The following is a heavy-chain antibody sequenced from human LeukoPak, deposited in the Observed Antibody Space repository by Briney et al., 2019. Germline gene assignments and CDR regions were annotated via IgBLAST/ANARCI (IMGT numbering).Heavy chain of an antibody. Sequence: SETLSLTCTVSGGSISSYYWSWIRQPAGKGLEWIGRIYTSGSTNCNPSLKSRVTMSVDTSKNQFSLKLSSVTAADTAVYYCASRTVTTFRYFDLWGRGTLVTVSS. CDR3: ASRTVTTFRYFDL. CDR1: GGSISSYY. V-gene: IGHV4-4*07. J-gene: IGHJ2*01. CDR2: IYTSGST. D-gene: IGHD4-17*01.